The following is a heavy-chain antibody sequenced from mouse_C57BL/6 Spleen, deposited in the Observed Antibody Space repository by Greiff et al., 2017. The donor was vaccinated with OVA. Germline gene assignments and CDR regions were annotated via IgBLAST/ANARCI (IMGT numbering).Heavy chain of an antibody. D-gene: IGHD2-4*01. J-gene: IGHJ2*01. CDR2: INPSTGGT. Sequence: EVQLQQSGPELVKPGASVKISCKASGYSFTGYYMNWVKQSPEKSLEWIGEINPSTGGTTYNQKFKAKATLTVDKSSSTAYRQLKSLTSDDSAVYYCARSEDYDYDEGGFYFDYWGQGTTLTVSS. CDR3: ARSEDYDYDEGGFYFDY. V-gene: IGHV1-42*01. CDR1: GYSFTGYY.